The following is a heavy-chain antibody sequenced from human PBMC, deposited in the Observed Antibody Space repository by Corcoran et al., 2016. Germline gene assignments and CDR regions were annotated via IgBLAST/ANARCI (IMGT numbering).Heavy chain of an antibody. J-gene: IGHJ5*02. V-gene: IGHV1-18*01. CDR3: ARGDPAGTNGFDP. D-gene: IGHD3-10*01. CDR1: GYTFTNYG. Sequence: QIQLVQSGAEVKTPGASVKVSCKASGYTFTNYGIYWVRQAPGQGLEWMGWISGNNCNTKYAQKIQGRVTRTTDTSTTTADMELRRLSSDDTAVYYGARGDPAGTNGFDPWGQGTLVTGSS. CDR2: ISGNNCNT.